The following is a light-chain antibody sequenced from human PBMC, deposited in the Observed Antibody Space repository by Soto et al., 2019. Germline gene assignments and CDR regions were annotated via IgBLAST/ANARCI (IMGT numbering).Light chain of an antibody. J-gene: IGLJ2*01. CDR2: KDS. CDR3: YSAVDNNLVV. Sequence: SYELTQPSSVSVSPGQTARITCSGDVLAKKYARGFQQKPGQAPVLVIYKDSERPSGIPERFSGSSSGTTVTLTISGAQVDDEADFYCYSAVDNNLVVFGGGTKVPV. CDR1: VLAKKY. V-gene: IGLV3-27*01.